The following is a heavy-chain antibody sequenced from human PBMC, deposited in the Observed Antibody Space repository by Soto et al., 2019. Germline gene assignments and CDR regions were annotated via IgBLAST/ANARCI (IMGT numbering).Heavy chain of an antibody. D-gene: IGHD4-17*01. V-gene: IGHV3-11*01. Sequence: QVQLVESGGGLVKPGGSLRLSCAASGFTFSDYYMTWIRQAPGKGLEWVSYISSSGSTIYYADSVKGRFTISRDNAKNSLDLQMNSLRADDTAVYYCARDGTPPRYGDDYFDYWGQGTLVTVSS. J-gene: IGHJ4*02. CDR1: GFTFSDYY. CDR3: ARDGTPPRYGDDYFDY. CDR2: ISSSGSTI.